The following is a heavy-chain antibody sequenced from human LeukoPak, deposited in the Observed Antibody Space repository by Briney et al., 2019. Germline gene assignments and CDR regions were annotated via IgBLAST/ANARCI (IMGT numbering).Heavy chain of an antibody. J-gene: IGHJ4*02. V-gene: IGHV4-39*01. D-gene: IGHD3-10*01. CDR1: GGSISSSSYY. Sequence: SETLSLTCTVSGGSISSSSYYWGWIRQPPGKGLEWIGSIYYSGSTYCNPSLKSRVTISVDTSKNQFSLKLSSVTAADTAVYYCARWAIYYGSGSYYKGGGQGTLVTVSS. CDR3: ARWAIYYGSGSYYKG. CDR2: IYYSGST.